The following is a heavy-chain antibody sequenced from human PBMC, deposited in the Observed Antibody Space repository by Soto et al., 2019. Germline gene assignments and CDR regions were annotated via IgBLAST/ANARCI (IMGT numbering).Heavy chain of an antibody. CDR1: GGSITNNNW. CDR3: AKAGYYALDV. J-gene: IGHJ6*04. CDR2: IHHRGST. V-gene: IGHV4-4*02. Sequence: QVQLQESGPGLVRPSGTLSLTCAVSGGSITNNNWWGWVRQPPAKGLEWIGEIHHRGSTNYSPSHKNSVTIAVDKSNIQFSQTLTSVTAADSAIYSCAKAGYYALDVGGKGTTVTVCS.